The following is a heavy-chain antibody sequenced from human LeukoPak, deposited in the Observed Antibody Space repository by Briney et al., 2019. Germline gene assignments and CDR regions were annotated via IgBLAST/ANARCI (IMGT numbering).Heavy chain of an antibody. CDR1: GGTLSSYA. CDR3: ARSYYDRTWTFDP. J-gene: IGHJ5*02. Sequence: SVKVSCKASGGTLSSYAISWVRQAPGQGLEWMGGIIPIFGTANYAQKFQGRVAITTDEYTSTAYMELSSLRSEDTAVYYCARSYYDRTWTFDPWGQGTLVTVSS. CDR2: IIPIFGTA. V-gene: IGHV1-69*05. D-gene: IGHD3-22*01.